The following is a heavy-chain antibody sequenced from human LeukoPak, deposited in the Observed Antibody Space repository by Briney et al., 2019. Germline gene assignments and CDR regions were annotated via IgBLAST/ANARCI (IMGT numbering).Heavy chain of an antibody. D-gene: IGHD2-2*01. CDR1: GGSISSGGHY. CDR2: IYYSGST. CDR3: ARPSPRYQYGMDV. J-gene: IGHJ6*02. V-gene: IGHV4-31*03. Sequence: SETLSLTCTVSGGSISSGGHYWSWIRQHPWKGLEWIGYIYYSGSTFYNPSLKSRLTISVDTSKNQFSLKLSSATAADTAVYYCARPSPRYQYGMDVWGQGTTVTVSS.